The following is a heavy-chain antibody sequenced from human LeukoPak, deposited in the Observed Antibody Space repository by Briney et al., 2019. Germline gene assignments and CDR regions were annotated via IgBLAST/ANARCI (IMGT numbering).Heavy chain of an antibody. CDR3: ASLQRYSYGLDY. J-gene: IGHJ4*02. V-gene: IGHV4-39*07. CDR2: IYYSGST. D-gene: IGHD5-18*01. CDR1: GGSISSSSYY. Sequence: SKTLSLTCTVSGGSISSSSYYWGWIRQPPGKGLEWIGSIYYSGSTYYNPSLKSRVTISVDTSKNQFSLKLSSVTAADTAVYYCASLQRYSYGLDYWGQGTLVTVSS.